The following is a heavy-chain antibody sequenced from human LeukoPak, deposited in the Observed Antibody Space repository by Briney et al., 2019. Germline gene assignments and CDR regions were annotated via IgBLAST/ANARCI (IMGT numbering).Heavy chain of an antibody. CDR1: GFTFSDYA. Sequence: PGGSLRLSCSPSGFTFSDYAMHWVRQAPGKGLEYVSSIGDDGSSPYYADSVKGRFTISRDNSKNTLYLQMSSLRTKDTALYYCVKDIVPYDSIWGPFDFWGQRTLVTVSS. J-gene: IGHJ4*02. D-gene: IGHD3-16*01. V-gene: IGHV3-64D*06. CDR2: IGDDGSSP. CDR3: VKDIVPYDSIWGPFDF.